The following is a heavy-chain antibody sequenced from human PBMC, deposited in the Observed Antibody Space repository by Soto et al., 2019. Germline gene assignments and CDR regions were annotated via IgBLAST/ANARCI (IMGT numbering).Heavy chain of an antibody. J-gene: IGHJ4*02. CDR3: ARQAGFGQSLFGGYFDS. Sequence: QLQLHQSGPGLVKPSETLSLTCTVSGDSISSSRYYWGWIRQPPGKGLEWIGSLYFIGNTSYNPSLISRLSTSVETSKNRLSLQMSSVTAADTAMYYCARQAGFGQSLFGGYFDSWGQGILVTVSS. D-gene: IGHD3-16*01. CDR1: GDSISSSRYY. V-gene: IGHV4-39*01. CDR2: LYFIGNT.